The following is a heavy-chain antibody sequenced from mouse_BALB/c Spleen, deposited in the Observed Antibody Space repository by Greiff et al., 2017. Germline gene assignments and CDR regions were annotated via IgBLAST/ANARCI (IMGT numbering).Heavy chain of an antibody. Sequence: QVQLQQSGAELAKPGASVKVSCKASGYAFTNYLIEWVKQRPGQGLEWIGVINPGSGGTNYNEKFKGKATLTADKSSSTAYMQLSSLTSDDSAVYFCARSELGLPSYYYAMDYWGQGTSVTVSS. CDR3: ARSELGLPSYYYAMDY. CDR2: INPGSGGT. J-gene: IGHJ4*01. D-gene: IGHD3-1*01. V-gene: IGHV1-54*01. CDR1: GYAFTNYL.